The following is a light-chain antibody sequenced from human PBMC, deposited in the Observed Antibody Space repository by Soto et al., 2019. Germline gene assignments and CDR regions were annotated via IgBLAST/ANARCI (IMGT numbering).Light chain of an antibody. CDR1: LNINTY. V-gene: IGKV1-39*01. CDR3: QQTDSAPPT. Sequence: DIQMTQSPSSLSASVGDRVTITCRASLNINTYLNWYQQKPGKAPKLLIYAASSLQSGVPSRFSGSGSGTDFTLTISSLQPEDFATYYCQQTDSAPPTFGGGTKVEIK. CDR2: AAS. J-gene: IGKJ4*01.